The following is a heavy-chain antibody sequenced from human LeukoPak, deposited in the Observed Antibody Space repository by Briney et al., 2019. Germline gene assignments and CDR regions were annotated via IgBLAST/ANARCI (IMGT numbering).Heavy chain of an antibody. CDR2: IKGDGSHT. Sequence: GGSLRLSCAASGFTVITNYMSWVRQAPGKGLVWVSRIKGDGSHTIYADSVKGRFTISRDNAKNTLYLQMKSLRAEDTAVYYCVRDWDHFDFDSWGLGTLVTVSS. J-gene: IGHJ5*01. CDR3: VRDWDHFDFDS. D-gene: IGHD3-9*01. CDR1: GFTVITNY. V-gene: IGHV3-74*01.